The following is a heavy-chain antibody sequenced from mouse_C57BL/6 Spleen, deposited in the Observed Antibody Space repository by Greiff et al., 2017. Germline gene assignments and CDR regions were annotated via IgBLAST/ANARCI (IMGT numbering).Heavy chain of an antibody. V-gene: IGHV2-9-1*01. J-gene: IGHJ4*01. CDR2: IWTGGGT. Sequence: VHLVESGPGLVAPSQSLSITCTVSGFSLTSYAISWVRQPPGKGLEWLGVIWTGGGTNYNSALKSRLSISKDNSKSQVFLKMNSLQTDDTARYYCARKVPYGSSGYYYAMDYWGQGTSVTVSS. CDR3: ARKVPYGSSGYYYAMDY. CDR1: GFSLTSYA. D-gene: IGHD1-1*01.